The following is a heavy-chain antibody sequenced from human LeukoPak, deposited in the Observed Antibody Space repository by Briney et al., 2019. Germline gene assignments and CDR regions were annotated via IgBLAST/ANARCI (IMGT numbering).Heavy chain of an antibody. J-gene: IGHJ3*01. D-gene: IGHD6-19*01. Sequence: GGSLRLSCAASGFSFSSHSMNWVRQAPGKGLEWVSSVSSSSSFIYYADSVKGRFTISRDNAKKSPYLQMNSLRAEDTAVYYCARRGQWLVADAFDLWGQGTMVTVSS. CDR1: GFSFSSHS. CDR3: ARRGQWLVADAFDL. CDR2: VSSSSSFI. V-gene: IGHV3-21*01.